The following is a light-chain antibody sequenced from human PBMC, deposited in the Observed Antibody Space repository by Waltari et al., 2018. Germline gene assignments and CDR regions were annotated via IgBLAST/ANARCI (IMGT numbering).Light chain of an antibody. CDR3: QQYNSYSRT. V-gene: IGKV1-5*03. CDR1: QSISSW. Sequence: FQMTQSPSTLSSSVVDSVTITCRASQSISSWLAWYQQKPGKAPKLLIYKASSLESGVPSRFSGSGSGTEFTLTISSLQPDDFATYYCQQYNSYSRTFGQGTKVEIK. J-gene: IGKJ1*01. CDR2: KAS.